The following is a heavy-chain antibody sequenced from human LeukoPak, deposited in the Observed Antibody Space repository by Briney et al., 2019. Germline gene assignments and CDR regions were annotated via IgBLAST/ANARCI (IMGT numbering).Heavy chain of an antibody. CDR1: GYTFTSYY. J-gene: IGHJ4*02. V-gene: IGHV1-2*02. D-gene: IGHD4-17*01. Sequence: GASVKVSCKASGYTFTSYYMHWVRQAPGQGLEWMEWINPNSGGTNYAQKFQGRVTMTRDTSISTAYMELSRLRSDDTAVYYCARESGVTTVTLRAPLDYWGQGTLVTVSS. CDR3: ARESGVTTVTLRAPLDY. CDR2: INPNSGGT.